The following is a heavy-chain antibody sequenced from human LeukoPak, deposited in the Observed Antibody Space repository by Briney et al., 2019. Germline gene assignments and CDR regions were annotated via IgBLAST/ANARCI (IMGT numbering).Heavy chain of an antibody. Sequence: GGSLRLSCAASGFTFSGYGMHWVRQAPGKGLEWVAVIWYDGSNKYYADSVKGRFTISRDNSKNTLYLQMNSLRAEDTAVYYCARDLALAGSGWYELDYWGQGTLVTVSS. D-gene: IGHD6-19*01. J-gene: IGHJ4*02. CDR1: GFTFSGYG. CDR3: ARDLALAGSGWYELDY. V-gene: IGHV3-30*19. CDR2: IWYDGSNK.